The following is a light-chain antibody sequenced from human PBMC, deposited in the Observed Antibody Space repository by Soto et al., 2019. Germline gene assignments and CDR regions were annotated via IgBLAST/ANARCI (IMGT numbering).Light chain of an antibody. Sequence: QSALTQPASVSGSPGQSITISCTGTSSDVGNYNLVSWYRHHPGKAPKLVIYEGSRRPSGVSNRFSGSKSGNTASLTISGLQAEDEADYYCCSYAGSSTFYVFGTGTKLT. CDR3: CSYAGSSTFYV. CDR2: EGS. J-gene: IGLJ1*01. CDR1: SSDVGNYNL. V-gene: IGLV2-23*01.